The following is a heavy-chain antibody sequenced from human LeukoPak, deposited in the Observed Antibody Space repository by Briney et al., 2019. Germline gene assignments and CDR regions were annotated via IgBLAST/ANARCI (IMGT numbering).Heavy chain of an antibody. V-gene: IGHV4-4*07. CDR2: IYTSGST. CDR1: GGSISSYY. J-gene: IGHJ5*02. D-gene: IGHD1-26*01. Sequence: SETLSLTCTVFGGSISSYYWSWIRQPAGKGLEWIVRIYTSGSTDYNPPLKSRVTMSVDTSKNQFALTLSSVTAADTALYYCARESVSGSYFRWFDAWGQGTLATVSS. CDR3: ARESVSGSYFRWFDA.